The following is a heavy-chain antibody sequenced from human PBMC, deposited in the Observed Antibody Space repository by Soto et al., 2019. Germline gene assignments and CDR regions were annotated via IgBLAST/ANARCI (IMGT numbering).Heavy chain of an antibody. J-gene: IGHJ6*02. CDR1: GFTFSSYS. CDR2: ISSSSSYI. CDR3: ARVSRDGYTDYYYYGMEV. Sequence: PGGSLRLSCAASGFTFSSYSMNWVRQAPGKGLEWVSSISSSSSYIYYADSVKGRFTISRDNAKNSLYLQMNSLRAEDTAVYYCARVSRDGYTDYYYYGMEVWGQGTTVTVSS. V-gene: IGHV3-21*01. D-gene: IGHD5-12*01.